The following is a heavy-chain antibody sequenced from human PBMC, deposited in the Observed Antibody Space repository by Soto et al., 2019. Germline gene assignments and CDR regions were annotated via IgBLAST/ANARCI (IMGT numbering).Heavy chain of an antibody. J-gene: IGHJ6*04. V-gene: IGHV3-23*01. CDR3: AKDRGKYFFCCSCSLAYLMDF. CDR1: GFTFSSNA. Sequence: PGGSLRLSCAASGFTFSSNAMSWVRQAPGKGLEWVSGISGSGGSTYYADSVKGRFTISRDNPKNTLYLQMNSLRAEDTAVYYCAKDRGKYFFCCSCSLAYLMDFCGKGSTVTVYS. CDR2: ISGSGGST. D-gene: IGHD2-15*01.